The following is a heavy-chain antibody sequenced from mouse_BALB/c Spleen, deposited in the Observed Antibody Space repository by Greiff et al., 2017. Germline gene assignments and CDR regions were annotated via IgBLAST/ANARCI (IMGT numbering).Heavy chain of an antibody. Sequence: VKVVESGPGLVAPSQSLSITCTVSGFSLTSYGVHWVRQPPGKGLEWLGVIWAGGSTNYNSALMSRLSISKDNSKSQVFLKMNSLQTDDTAMYYCAREVDYYGSSYTYWGQGTLVTVSA. V-gene: IGHV2-9*02. D-gene: IGHD1-1*01. CDR2: IWAGGST. CDR3: AREVDYYGSSYTY. CDR1: GFSLTSYG. J-gene: IGHJ3*01.